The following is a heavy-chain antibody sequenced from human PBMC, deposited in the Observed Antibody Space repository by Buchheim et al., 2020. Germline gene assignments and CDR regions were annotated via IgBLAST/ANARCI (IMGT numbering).Heavy chain of an antibody. CDR2: ISHDGNDK. J-gene: IGHJ4*02. D-gene: IGHD4-17*01. Sequence: QVQLVESGGGVVRPGGSLRLSCAASGFTFSGYGMYWVRQAPGKGLEWVSIISHDGNDKNYADSAKGRFTLSRDNSKNMLYLQMNGLRAEDTAVYVCAKEIDGDRLPEFDYWGQGTL. CDR1: GFTFSGYG. V-gene: IGHV3-30*18. CDR3: AKEIDGDRLPEFDY.